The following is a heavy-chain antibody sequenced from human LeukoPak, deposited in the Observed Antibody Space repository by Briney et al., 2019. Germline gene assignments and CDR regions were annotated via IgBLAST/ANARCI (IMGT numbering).Heavy chain of an antibody. D-gene: IGHD5-12*01. Sequence: GASVKVSCKASGYTFTGYYMHWVRQAPGQGLEWMGWINPNSGGTNYAQKFQGWVTMTRDTSISTAYMELSRLRSDDTAVYYCARDPGGYRVVYGMDVWGQGTTVTVSS. CDR2: INPNSGGT. J-gene: IGHJ6*02. CDR3: ARDPGGYRVVYGMDV. V-gene: IGHV1-2*04. CDR1: GYTFTGYY.